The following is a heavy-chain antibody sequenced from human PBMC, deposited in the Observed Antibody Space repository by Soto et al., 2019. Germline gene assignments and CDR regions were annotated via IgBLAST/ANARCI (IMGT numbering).Heavy chain of an antibody. D-gene: IGHD3-10*01. CDR3: ARPQSYGSGYGMDV. J-gene: IGHJ6*02. Sequence: RGESLKISWQASGYSFTTYWISWVRQMPGKGLECMGRIDPTDFDTDYGPSFEGHVTMSVDRSISTAYLQWSSLKASDTAMYYCARPQSYGSGYGMDVWGQGTTVTVSS. V-gene: IGHV5-10-1*01. CDR1: GYSFTTYW. CDR2: IDPTDFDT.